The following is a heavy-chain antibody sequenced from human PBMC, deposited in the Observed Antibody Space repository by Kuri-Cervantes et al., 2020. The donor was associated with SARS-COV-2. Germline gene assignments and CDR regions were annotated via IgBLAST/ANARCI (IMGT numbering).Heavy chain of an antibody. CDR1: GASLSTYS. V-gene: IGHV4-34*01. Sequence: GSLRLSCAVFGASLSTYSWSWIRQPPGKGLEWIGEINHSGGTKYKASLKGRVSISVDASKNQTSLKLTSATAADTAVYYCARGHIGVVPSPFLGLGPHSYYYHMDVWGQGTTVTVSS. CDR3: ARGHIGVVPSPFLGLGPHSYYYHMDV. J-gene: IGHJ6*02. CDR2: INHSGGT. D-gene: IGHD2-2*01.